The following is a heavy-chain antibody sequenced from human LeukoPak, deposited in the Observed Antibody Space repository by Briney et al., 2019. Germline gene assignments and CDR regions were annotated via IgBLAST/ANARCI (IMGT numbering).Heavy chain of an antibody. Sequence: SGPTLAKPTQTLTVTCTFSGFSGSPTGGGVGWIRQPPGKALEWLALSYWNDGKRYRPSLKSRLTITKDTSHNQVVLTLAIMDPVDTAPYYCAARMYSGWPDVFDIWRQGTMLTVSS. CDR1: GFSGSPTGGG. CDR3: AARMYSGWPDVFDI. CDR2: SYWNDGK. D-gene: IGHD6-19*01. J-gene: IGHJ3*02. V-gene: IGHV2-5*01.